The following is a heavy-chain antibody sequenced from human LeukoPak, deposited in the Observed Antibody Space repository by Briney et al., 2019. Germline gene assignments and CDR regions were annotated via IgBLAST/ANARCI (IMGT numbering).Heavy chain of an antibody. D-gene: IGHD6-19*01. CDR1: GFTVSSNY. CDR2: IFNDGDT. Sequence: GGSLRLSCAASGFTVSSNYMTWVRQAPGKGLEWVSVIFNDGDTNYADSVKGRFIISRDNAKNSLYLQMNSLRAEDTAVYYCARDPTLYSSGWYGGDYFDYWGQGTLVTVSS. V-gene: IGHV3-53*01. CDR3: ARDPTLYSSGWYGGDYFDY. J-gene: IGHJ4*02.